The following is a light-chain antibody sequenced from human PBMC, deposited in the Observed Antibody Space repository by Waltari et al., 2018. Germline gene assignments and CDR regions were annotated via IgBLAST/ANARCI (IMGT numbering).Light chain of an antibody. V-gene: IGLV1-51*01. CDR1: SFHNRSHH. CDR3: GSWDSSLRAWV. CDR2: DNN. J-gene: IGLJ3*02. Sequence: QSVLTQPPSVSAAAGQKGSISCPGSSFHNRSHHLSWYQHLPGTAPKLLIYDNNERPSVIPDRFSGSKSGTSGTLGITGLQTGDEGDYYCGSWDSSLRAWVFGGGTKLTVL.